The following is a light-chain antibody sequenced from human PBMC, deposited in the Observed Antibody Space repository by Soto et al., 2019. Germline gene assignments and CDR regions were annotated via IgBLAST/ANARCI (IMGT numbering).Light chain of an antibody. CDR2: DAS. CDR1: QSIANNY. J-gene: IGKJ4*01. V-gene: IGKV3-20*01. Sequence: EVAVTQSPGILSLSPGARATLSCRASQSIANNYLTWYQQKPGQAPRVLIYDASTRATGIPDRFSGSGSGPDFTLTISRLEPEDLAVYYCQHYGSSPPVTFGGGTKVDIK. CDR3: QHYGSSPPVT.